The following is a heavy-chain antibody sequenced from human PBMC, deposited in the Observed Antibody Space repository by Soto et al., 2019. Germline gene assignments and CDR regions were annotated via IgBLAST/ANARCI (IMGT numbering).Heavy chain of an antibody. CDR3: HFYGSGSYGFGMDV. J-gene: IGHJ6*02. V-gene: IGHV1-58*01. CDR1: GFTFTSSA. D-gene: IGHD3-10*01. Sequence: LVKVSCKASGFTFTSSAVQWVRQARGQRLEWIGWIVVGSGNTNYAQKFQERVTITRDMSTSTAYMELSSLRSEDTAVYYCHFYGSGSYGFGMDVWGQGTTVTVSS. CDR2: IVVGSGNT.